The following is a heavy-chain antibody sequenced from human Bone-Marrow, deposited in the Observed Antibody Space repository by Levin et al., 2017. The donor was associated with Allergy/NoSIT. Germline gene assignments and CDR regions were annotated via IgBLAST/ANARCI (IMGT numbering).Heavy chain of an antibody. CDR1: GFTVSSDY. CDR2: LYGSGAT. D-gene: IGHD3-10*01. CDR3: ARDRVSGERAGY. V-gene: IGHV3-66*01. Sequence: SCAGSGFTVSSDYMTWVRQAPGKGLEWVSVLYGSGATYYADSVKDRFAISRDSSKNTLFLQMNSLTVDDTAVYFCARDRVSGERAGYWGQGTLVTVSS. J-gene: IGHJ4*02.